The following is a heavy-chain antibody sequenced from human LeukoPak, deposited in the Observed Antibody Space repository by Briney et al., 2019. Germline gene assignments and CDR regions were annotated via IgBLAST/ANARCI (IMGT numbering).Heavy chain of an antibody. V-gene: IGHV3-74*01. D-gene: IGHD1-20*01. CDR2: INSDGSTT. CDR3: ARVARDSWNWFDP. J-gene: IGHJ5*02. CDR1: GFPFTNYW. Sequence: GGSLRLSCAASGFPFTNYWMHWVRQAPGKGLAWVSRINSDGSTTTYADSVKGRFTISRDNAKNTLYLQMSSLRAEDTAVYYCARVARDSWNWFDPWGQGTLVTVSS.